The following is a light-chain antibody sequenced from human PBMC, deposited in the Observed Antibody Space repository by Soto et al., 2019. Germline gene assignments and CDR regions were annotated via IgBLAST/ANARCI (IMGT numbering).Light chain of an antibody. CDR2: WAS. Sequence: DIVMTQSPDSLAVSLGERATINCKSSQSVLYSSNNKNYLAWYQQKPGQPPKLLIYWASTRESGVPVRFSGSRSGTDFTLTISSLAADDVAVYYCQQYYSTPLTFGGGTKVEIK. J-gene: IGKJ4*01. CDR1: QSVLYSSNNKNY. V-gene: IGKV4-1*01. CDR3: QQYYSTPLT.